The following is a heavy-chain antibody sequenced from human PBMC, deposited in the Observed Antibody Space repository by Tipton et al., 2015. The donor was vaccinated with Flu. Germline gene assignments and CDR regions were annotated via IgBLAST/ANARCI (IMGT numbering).Heavy chain of an antibody. V-gene: IGHV1-2*06. CDR1: GYSFIEYY. J-gene: IGHJ4*02. D-gene: IGHD2-21*02. CDR2: INPKSGDT. Sequence: QLVQSGAEVKKPGASVKVSCRTSGYSFIEYYIHWVRQAPGQGLEWMGRINPKSGDTEYEQKFQGRATVTRDTSIGTVYMELRDLTSDDPAVYYCARETGDSSLYHFDSWGQGTLVSVSS. CDR3: ARETGDSSLYHFDS.